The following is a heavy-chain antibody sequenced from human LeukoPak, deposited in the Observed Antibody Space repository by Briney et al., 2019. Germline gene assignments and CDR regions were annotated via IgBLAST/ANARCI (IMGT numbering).Heavy chain of an antibody. Sequence: GGSLRLSCASSGFTFSSHGMHWVRQAPGKGLEWVAIISCGGSDKYYADSVKGRFTISRDNSKDTLYLQMNSLRAEDTAVYYCAKDRRIGVAEIGFEDYWGQGTLVTVSS. V-gene: IGHV3-30*18. CDR2: ISCGGSDK. D-gene: IGHD6-19*01. CDR3: AKDRRIGVAEIGFEDY. CDR1: GFTFSSHG. J-gene: IGHJ4*02.